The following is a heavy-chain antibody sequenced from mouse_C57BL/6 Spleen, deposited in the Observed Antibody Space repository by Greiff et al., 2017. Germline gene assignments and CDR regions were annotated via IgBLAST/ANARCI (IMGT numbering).Heavy chain of an antibody. D-gene: IGHD3-2*02. Sequence: EVQLVESGGGLVKPGGSLQLSCAASGFTFSDYGMHWVRQAPEKGLEWVAYISSGSSTIYYADTVKGRFTISRDNAKNTLFLQMTSLRSEDTAMYYCAYSSGYVKFAYWGQGTLVTVSA. J-gene: IGHJ3*01. CDR2: ISSGSSTI. CDR3: AYSSGYVKFAY. CDR1: GFTFSDYG. V-gene: IGHV5-17*01.